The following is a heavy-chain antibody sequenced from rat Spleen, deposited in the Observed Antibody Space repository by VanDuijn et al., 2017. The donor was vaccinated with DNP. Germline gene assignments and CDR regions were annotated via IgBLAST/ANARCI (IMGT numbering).Heavy chain of an antibody. CDR1: GFTFSDFY. Sequence: EVQLVESGGGSVQPGRSLKLSCVASGFTFSDFYMAWIRQAPTKGLEWVAYIRYDSAITYYGDSVKGRFTISRDNAKSTLYLQMNSLRSEDMATYYCARPMDYYSGGFAYWGQGTLVTVSS. V-gene: IGHV5-22*01. D-gene: IGHD1-1*01. CDR2: IRYDSAIT. CDR3: ARPMDYYSGGFAY. J-gene: IGHJ3*01.